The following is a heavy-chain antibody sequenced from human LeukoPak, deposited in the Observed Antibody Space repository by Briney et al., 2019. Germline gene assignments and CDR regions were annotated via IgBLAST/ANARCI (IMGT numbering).Heavy chain of an antibody. CDR2: INPNSGGT. Sequence: WASVKVSCKASGYAFTGYYMHWVRQAPGQGLEWMGWINPNSGGTNYAQKFQGRVTMTRDTSISTAYMELSRLRSDDTAVYYCARLVYSSSGDYWGQGTLVTVSS. D-gene: IGHD6-13*01. CDR1: GYAFTGYY. CDR3: ARLVYSSSGDY. J-gene: IGHJ4*02. V-gene: IGHV1-2*02.